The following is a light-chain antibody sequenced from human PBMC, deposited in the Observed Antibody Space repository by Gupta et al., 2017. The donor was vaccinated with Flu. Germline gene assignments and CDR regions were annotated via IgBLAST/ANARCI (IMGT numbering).Light chain of an antibody. CDR3: AVWDDSLNGPV. J-gene: IGLJ3*02. CDR2: RSD. V-gene: IGLV1-44*01. CDR1: SSNIGSNT. Sequence: QPVVTQTPSVSGTPGQRVTISCSGSSSNIGSNTVNWYQNLPGSAPKLLMFRSDQRPSGVPDRFSGSKSGTSASLAISGLQCEDVADYYCAVWDDSLNGPVFGGGTKLTVL.